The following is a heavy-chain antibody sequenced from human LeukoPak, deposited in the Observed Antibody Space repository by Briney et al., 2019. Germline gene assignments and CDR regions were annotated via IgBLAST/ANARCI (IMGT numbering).Heavy chain of an antibody. Sequence: ASVKVSCKASGYTLTDYYLHWVRQAPGQGLKWMGWINPNSGATHYAQSFQARVTMTRDTSIASSYMELTGLESDDTAVYYCARAGGRFLEWSRNWFDPWGQGTLVTVSS. CDR3: ARAGGRFLEWSRNWFDP. CDR2: INPNSGAT. V-gene: IGHV1-2*02. CDR1: GYTLTDYY. D-gene: IGHD3-3*01. J-gene: IGHJ5*02.